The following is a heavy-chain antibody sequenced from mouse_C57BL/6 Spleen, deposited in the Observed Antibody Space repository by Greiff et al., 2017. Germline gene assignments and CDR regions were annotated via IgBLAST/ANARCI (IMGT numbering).Heavy chain of an antibody. CDR3: ARLTTVVGPYFDY. V-gene: IGHV1-64*01. Sequence: VQLQQPGAELVKPGASVKLSCKASGYTFTSYWMHWVKQRPGQGLEWIGMIHPNSGSTNYNEKFKSKATLTVAKSSSTAYMQLSSLTSEDSAVYYCARLTTVVGPYFDYWGQGTTLTVSA. CDR1: GYTFTSYW. D-gene: IGHD1-1*01. J-gene: IGHJ2*01. CDR2: IHPNSGST.